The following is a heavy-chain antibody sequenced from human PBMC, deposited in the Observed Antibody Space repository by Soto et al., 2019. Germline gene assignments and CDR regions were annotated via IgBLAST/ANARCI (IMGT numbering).Heavy chain of an antibody. D-gene: IGHD2-15*01. V-gene: IGHV5-51*01. CDR1: GYSFTSYW. CDR2: IYPGDSDT. Sequence: PGESLKISCKGSGYSFTSYWIGWVRQMPGKGLEWMGIIYPGDSDTRYSPSFQGQVTISADKSISTAYLQWSSLKASDTAMYYCARPTLRDLGYCSGGSCYSDAYYFDYWGQGTLVTVSS. J-gene: IGHJ4*02. CDR3: ARPTLRDLGYCSGGSCYSDAYYFDY.